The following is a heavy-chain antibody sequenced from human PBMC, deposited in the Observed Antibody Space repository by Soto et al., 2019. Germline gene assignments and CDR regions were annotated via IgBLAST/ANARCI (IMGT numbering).Heavy chain of an antibody. CDR3: TRGWFGECVYYFEY. V-gene: IGHV1-18*01. D-gene: IGHD3-10*01. CDR2: ISPDNGNT. J-gene: IGHJ4*02. CDR1: GYTFTTYG. Sequence: QVQLVQSGAEVKKPGASVKVSCKTSGYTFTTYGISWVRQAPGQGLEWMGWISPDNGNTKYAQKLQGRVTMTADTATRTAYLDLGSMRSHDTDGAYWTRGWFGECVYYFEYWGQGTLVTV.